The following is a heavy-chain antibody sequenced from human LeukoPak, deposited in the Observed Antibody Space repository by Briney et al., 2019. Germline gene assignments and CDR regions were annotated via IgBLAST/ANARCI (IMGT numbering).Heavy chain of an antibody. D-gene: IGHD6-19*01. CDR2: IYTTGST. V-gene: IGHV4-61*02. CDR3: ARGQARLAWFDP. J-gene: IGHJ5*02. CDR1: GGSISSGYYY. Sequence: SETLSLTCTVSGGSISSGYYYWSWIRQPAGKGLEWIGRIYTTGSTNYNPSLKSRVTISVDTSKNQFSLKLSSVTAADTAVYYCARGQARLAWFDPWGQGTLVTVSS.